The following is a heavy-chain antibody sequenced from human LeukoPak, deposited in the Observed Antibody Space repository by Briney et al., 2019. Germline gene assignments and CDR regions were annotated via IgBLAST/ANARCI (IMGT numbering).Heavy chain of an antibody. Sequence: PGGSLRLSCAASGFTFSGYGMHWVRQAPGKGLEWVAVISYDGSNKYYADSVKGRFTISRDNSKNTLYLQMNSLRAEDTAVYYCAKNYYGSGSYPDYFDYWGQGTLVTVSS. CDR1: GFTFSGYG. D-gene: IGHD3-10*01. CDR2: ISYDGSNK. V-gene: IGHV3-30*18. CDR3: AKNYYGSGSYPDYFDY. J-gene: IGHJ4*02.